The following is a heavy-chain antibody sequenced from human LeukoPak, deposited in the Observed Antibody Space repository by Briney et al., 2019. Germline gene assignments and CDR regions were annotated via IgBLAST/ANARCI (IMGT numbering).Heavy chain of an antibody. J-gene: IGHJ3*02. CDR2: IYINGRT. D-gene: IGHD6-19*01. Sequence: SETLSLTCTVSGGSINSVSYSWTWIRQPAWKGLEWIGRIYINGRTDYNPSLKSRLTISMDTSKNQFSLEMTSVTAADTAVYYCTRGWSSGGAFDIWGLGTMVTVSS. CDR3: TRGWSSGGAFDI. V-gene: IGHV4-61*02. CDR1: GGSINSVSYS.